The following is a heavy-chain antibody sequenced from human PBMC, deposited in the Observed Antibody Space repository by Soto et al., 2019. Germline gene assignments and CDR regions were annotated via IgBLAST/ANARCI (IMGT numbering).Heavy chain of an antibody. CDR3: ARGRHGSGSYYCY. D-gene: IGHD3-10*01. CDR2: INPSGGST. V-gene: IGHV1-46*01. J-gene: IGHJ4*02. Sequence: ASVKVSCKASGYTFSDYGINWVRQAPGQGLEWMGIINPSGGSTSYAQKFQGRVTMTRDTSTSTVYMELSSLRSEDTAVYYCARGRHGSGSYYCYWGQGTLVTVSS. CDR1: GYTFSDYG.